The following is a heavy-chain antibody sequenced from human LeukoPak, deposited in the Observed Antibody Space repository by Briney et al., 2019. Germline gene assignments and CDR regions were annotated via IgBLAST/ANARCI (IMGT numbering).Heavy chain of an antibody. J-gene: IGHJ5*02. CDR1: GFTFSSYA. D-gene: IGHD3-10*01. CDR2: ISGSGGST. V-gene: IGHV3-23*01. CDR3: AKDREGGSRLRGWFDP. Sequence: GGSLRLSCAASGFTFSSYAMSWVRQAPGKGLEWVSAISGSGGSTYYADSVKGRFTISRDNSNNTLYLQMNSLRAEDTAVYYCAKDREGGSRLRGWFDPWGQGTLVTVSS.